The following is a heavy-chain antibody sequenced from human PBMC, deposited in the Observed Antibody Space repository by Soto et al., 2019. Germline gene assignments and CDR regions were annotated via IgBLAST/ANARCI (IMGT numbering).Heavy chain of an antibody. CDR3: AGTTAHQWYYMDV. V-gene: IGHV6-1*01. J-gene: IGHJ6*03. CDR2: TYYRSRWYN. Sequence: SQTHSLTCAISGDSVSSNSAAWNWIRLSPSRGLEWLARTYYRSRWYNDYAVSVRSRITVNPDTSKNQFFLQLTSVTSEDTAVYYCAGTTAHQWYYMDVWGKGTTVTVSS. CDR1: GDSVSSNSAA. D-gene: IGHD1-7*01.